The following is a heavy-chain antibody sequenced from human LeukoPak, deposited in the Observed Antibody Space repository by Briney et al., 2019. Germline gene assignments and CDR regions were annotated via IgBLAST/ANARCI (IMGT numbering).Heavy chain of an antibody. CDR3: AKGRDGYNADFDY. V-gene: IGHV3-23*01. J-gene: IGHJ4*02. Sequence: PGGSLRLSCAASGFTFSSYAMSWVRQAPGKGLEWVSGISGSGGSTYYADSVKGRFTISRDNSKNTLYLQMNSLRADHTAVYYCAKGRDGYNADFDYWGEGTLVTVSS. D-gene: IGHD5-24*01. CDR1: GFTFSSYA. CDR2: ISGSGGST.